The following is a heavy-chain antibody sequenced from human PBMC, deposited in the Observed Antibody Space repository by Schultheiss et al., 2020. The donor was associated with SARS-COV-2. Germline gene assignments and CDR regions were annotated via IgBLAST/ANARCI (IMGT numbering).Heavy chain of an antibody. D-gene: IGHD2-2*02. V-gene: IGHV3-21*05. Sequence: GGSLRLSCAASGFTFSSYSMNWVRQAPGKGLEWVSYISSSSSYIYYADSVKGRFTISRDNSKNTLYLQMNSLRAEDTAVYSCTRGYNINSAGGDYWGQGTLVTVSS. J-gene: IGHJ4*02. CDR3: TRGYNINSAGGDY. CDR2: ISSSSSYI. CDR1: GFTFSSYS.